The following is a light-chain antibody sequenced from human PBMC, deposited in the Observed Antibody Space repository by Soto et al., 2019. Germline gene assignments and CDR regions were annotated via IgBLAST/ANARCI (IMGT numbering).Light chain of an antibody. CDR3: HQYGSSPRT. J-gene: IGKJ1*01. V-gene: IGKV3-20*01. CDR2: GAS. CDR1: QSVISNY. Sequence: EIVLTQSPGTLSLSPGERATLSCGASQSVISNYLAWYQQKPGQAPRLLIYGASSMATGIPDRFSGSGSGTDFTLTISRLEPEDLAVYYCHQYGSSPRTFGQGTKVEIK.